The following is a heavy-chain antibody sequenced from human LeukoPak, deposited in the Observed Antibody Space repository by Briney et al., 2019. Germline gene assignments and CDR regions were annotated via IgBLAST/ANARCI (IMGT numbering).Heavy chain of an antibody. D-gene: IGHD6-13*01. CDR3: ARDPGVAAAGYFDY. Sequence: ASVKVSCKASGYTFTSYDINWVRQATGQGLEWMGWMNPNSGTTGYAQKFQGRVTMTRNTSISTAYMELSSLRSEDTAVYYCARDPGVAAAGYFDYWGQGTLVTVSS. J-gene: IGHJ4*02. V-gene: IGHV1-8*01. CDR2: MNPNSGTT. CDR1: GYTFTSYD.